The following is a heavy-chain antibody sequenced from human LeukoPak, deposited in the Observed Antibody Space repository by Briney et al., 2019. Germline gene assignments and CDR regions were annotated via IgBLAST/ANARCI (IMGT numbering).Heavy chain of an antibody. CDR1: GFTFSSYA. CDR2: ISGSGGST. D-gene: IGHD6-19*01. J-gene: IGHJ4*02. Sequence: HPGGSLRLSCAASGFTFSSYAMSWVRQAPGKGLEWVSAISGSGGSTYYADSVKGRFTISRDNSKNTLYLQMNSLRAEDTAVYYCAIYGYSSGWPFDYWGQGTLVTVPS. CDR3: AIYGYSSGWPFDY. V-gene: IGHV3-23*01.